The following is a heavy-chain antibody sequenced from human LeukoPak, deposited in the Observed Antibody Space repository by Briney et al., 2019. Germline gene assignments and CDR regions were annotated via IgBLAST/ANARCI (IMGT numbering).Heavy chain of an antibody. D-gene: IGHD6-19*01. CDR1: GFTFSNYA. V-gene: IGHV3-23*01. CDR3: ARRSGIAVAGAFDY. J-gene: IGHJ4*02. Sequence: QPGGSLRLSCAASGFTFSNYAMRWVRQAPGKGLEWVSGIGGSGDSTYYADSVKGRFTISRDNSKNTLYLQMNSLSAEDTAVYYCARRSGIAVAGAFDYWGQGTLVTVSS. CDR2: IGGSGDST.